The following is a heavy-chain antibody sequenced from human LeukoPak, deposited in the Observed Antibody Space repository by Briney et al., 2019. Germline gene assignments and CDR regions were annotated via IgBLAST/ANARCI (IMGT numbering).Heavy chain of an antibody. CDR2: INHSGST. V-gene: IGHV4-34*01. J-gene: IGHJ5*02. D-gene: IGHD3-10*01. CDR3: ARRGYYGSGSYYVWFDP. Sequence: PSETLSLTCAVYGGSFSGYYWSWIRQPPGKGLEWIGEINHSGSTNYNPSLKSRVTISVDTSKNQFSLKLSSVTAADTAVYYCARRGYYGSGSYYVWFDPWGQGTLVTVSS. CDR1: GGSFSGYY.